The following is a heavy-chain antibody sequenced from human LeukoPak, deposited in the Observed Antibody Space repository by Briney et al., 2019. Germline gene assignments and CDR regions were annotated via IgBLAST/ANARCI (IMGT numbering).Heavy chain of an antibody. CDR1: GFIFSSYS. CDR2: ISSSSSTI. D-gene: IGHD3-22*01. CDR3: ARVLHKRNYDSSGFYVY. J-gene: IGHJ4*02. V-gene: IGHV3-48*01. Sequence: PGGSLRLSCAASGFIFSSYSMNWVRQAPGKGLEWVSYISSSSSTIYYADSVKGRFTFSRDNAKNSLYLQMNSLRAEDTAVYYCARVLHKRNYDSSGFYVYWGQGTLVTVSS.